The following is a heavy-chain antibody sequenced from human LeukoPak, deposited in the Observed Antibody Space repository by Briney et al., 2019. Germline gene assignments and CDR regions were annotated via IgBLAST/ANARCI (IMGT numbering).Heavy chain of an antibody. CDR1: GDFIRSYW. V-gene: IGHV4-4*07. J-gene: IGHJ4*02. CDR3: ARQGYTASYYFLDF. CDR2: IYATGST. Sequence: SETLSLTCDVSGDFIRSYWWGWVRQPAGKGLEWIGRIYATGSTKFNPSLKSRLTISMDTSTNQLSLKLSLKLTSVTAADTAVYFCARQGYTASYYFLDFWSQGTLVAVSP. D-gene: IGHD1-26*01.